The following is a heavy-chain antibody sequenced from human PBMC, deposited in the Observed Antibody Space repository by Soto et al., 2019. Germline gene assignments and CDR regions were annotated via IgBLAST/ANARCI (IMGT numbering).Heavy chain of an antibody. CDR3: AREQLGPYYYYGMDV. CDR1: GFTFSSYG. Sequence: QVQLVESGGGVVQPGRSLRLSCAASGFTFSSYGMHWVRQAPGKGLEWVAVIWYAGSNKYYADSVKGRFTISRDNSKNTLYLQMNSLRAEDTAVYYYAREQLGPYYYYGMDVWGQGTTVTVSS. D-gene: IGHD6-6*01. J-gene: IGHJ6*02. CDR2: IWYAGSNK. V-gene: IGHV3-33*01.